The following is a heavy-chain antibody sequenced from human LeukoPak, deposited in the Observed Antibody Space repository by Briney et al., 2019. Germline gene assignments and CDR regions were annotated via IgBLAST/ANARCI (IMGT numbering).Heavy chain of an antibody. D-gene: IGHD5-12*01. V-gene: IGHV1-18*01. CDR3: ARDRIGTIRNDY. CDR1: GYTFTSYG. Sequence: ASVKVSCKASGYTFTSYGISWVRQAPGQGLEWMGWISAYNGNTNYAQKLQGRVTMTTDTSTSTAYMELRSLRAEDTAVYHCARDRIGTIRNDYWGQGILVTVSS. CDR2: ISAYNGNT. J-gene: IGHJ4*02.